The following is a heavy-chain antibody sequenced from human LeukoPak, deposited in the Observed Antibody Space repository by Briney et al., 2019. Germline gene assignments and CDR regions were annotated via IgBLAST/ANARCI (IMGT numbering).Heavy chain of an antibody. Sequence: PSETLSLTCTVSGGSISPYFWSWMRQTPGKGLEWIGYISYTGSTNYNPALKIRVTISVDTSKNQFSLQLTSVTAADTAVYYCARDDYRGVTNFDPWGQGTLVTVSS. V-gene: IGHV4-59*01. J-gene: IGHJ5*02. CDR1: GGSISPYF. CDR2: ISYTGST. D-gene: IGHD3-10*01. CDR3: ARDDYRGVTNFDP.